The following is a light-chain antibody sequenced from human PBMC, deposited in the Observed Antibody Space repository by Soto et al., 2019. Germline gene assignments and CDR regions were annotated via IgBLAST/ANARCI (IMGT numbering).Light chain of an antibody. CDR2: SNN. Sequence: QSVLTQPPSASGTPGQKVTISCSGSSSNIGSNTVNWYQQLPGTAPKVLIYSNNQRPSGVPDRFSGSKSGTSASLAISGLQSEDEADFYCAAWDDSLNGPVFGGGTTLTVL. V-gene: IGLV1-44*01. CDR1: SSNIGSNT. J-gene: IGLJ2*01. CDR3: AAWDDSLNGPV.